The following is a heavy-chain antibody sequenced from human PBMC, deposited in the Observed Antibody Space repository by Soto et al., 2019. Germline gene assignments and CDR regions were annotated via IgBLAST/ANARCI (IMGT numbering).Heavy chain of an antibody. CDR2: IYTSGST. D-gene: IGHD2-2*01. CDR3: AREARGGYCSSTSCPGGYYGMDV. Sequence: SETLSLTCTVSGGSISSYYWSWIRRPAGKGLEWTGRIYTSGSTNYNPSLKSRVTMSVDTSKNQFSLKLSSVTAADTAVYYCAREARGGYCSSTSCPGGYYGMDVWGQGTTVTVSS. J-gene: IGHJ6*02. V-gene: IGHV4-4*07. CDR1: GGSISSYY.